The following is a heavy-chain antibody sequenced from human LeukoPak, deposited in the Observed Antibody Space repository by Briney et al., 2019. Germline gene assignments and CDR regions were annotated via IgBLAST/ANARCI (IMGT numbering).Heavy chain of an antibody. V-gene: IGHV4-59*01. J-gene: IGHJ4*02. D-gene: IGHD5-12*01. CDR1: GGSISSYH. CDR3: ARVSGYDWESFYDY. CDR2: IYYSGST. Sequence: PSETLSLTCTVSGGSISSYHWSWIRQPPGKGLEWIGYIYYSGSTNYNPSLKSRVTISVDTSKNQFSLKLNSVTAADTAVYYCARVSGYDWESFYDYWGQGTLVTVSS.